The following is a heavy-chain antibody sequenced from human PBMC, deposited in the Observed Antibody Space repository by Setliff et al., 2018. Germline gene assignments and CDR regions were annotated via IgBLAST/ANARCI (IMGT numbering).Heavy chain of an antibody. CDR3: ATSTITTYYFDY. CDR2: IRYDSSTK. Sequence: GGSLRLSCVASGFDFSSYGMHWVRQAPGKGLEWVSLIRYDSSTKDYADSVKGRFSVSRGNSRNTLYLQMKSLRAEDTAIYYCATSTITTYYFDYWGHGTLVTVSS. CDR1: GFDFSSYG. J-gene: IGHJ4*01. D-gene: IGHD4-4*01. V-gene: IGHV3-30*02.